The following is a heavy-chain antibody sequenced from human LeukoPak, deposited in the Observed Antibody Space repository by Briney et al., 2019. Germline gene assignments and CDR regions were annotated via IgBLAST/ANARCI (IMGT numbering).Heavy chain of an antibody. Sequence: GGSLRLSCAASGFTFSSYSMNWVRQAPGKGLEWVSSISSSSSYIYYADSVKGRFTISRDNAKNSLYLQVNSLRAEDTAVYYCAIAVAGTGWYFQHWGQGTLVTVSS. CDR2: ISSSSSYI. V-gene: IGHV3-21*01. D-gene: IGHD6-19*01. CDR3: AIAVAGTGWYFQH. J-gene: IGHJ1*01. CDR1: GFTFSSYS.